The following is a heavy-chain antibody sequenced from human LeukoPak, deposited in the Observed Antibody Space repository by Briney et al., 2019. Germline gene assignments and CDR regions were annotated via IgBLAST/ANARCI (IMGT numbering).Heavy chain of an antibody. CDR2: IYHSGST. CDR3: AGDLYSSSLRAFDI. J-gene: IGHJ3*02. Sequence: PSETLSLTCTVSGGSISSGGYYWSWIRQPPGKGLEWIGYIYHSGSTYYNPSLKSRVTISVDRSKNQFSLKLSSVTAADTAVYYCAGDLYSSSLRAFDIWGQGTMVTVSS. D-gene: IGHD6-13*01. V-gene: IGHV4-30-2*01. CDR1: GGSISSGGYY.